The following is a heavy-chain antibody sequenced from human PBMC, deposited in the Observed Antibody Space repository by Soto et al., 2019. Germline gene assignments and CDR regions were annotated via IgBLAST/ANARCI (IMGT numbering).Heavy chain of an antibody. Sequence: ASVKVSCKSSVYTFTNYGITWVRRAPGPGLEWMGWIGAYNGRKNYAQKLQDRMTLATETSTSTVYMELMSLRSDDTALYYCARGYGDYVFGVDFWGQGTQVTVSS. CDR3: ARGYGDYVFGVDF. CDR1: VYTFTNYG. D-gene: IGHD5-12*01. J-gene: IGHJ4*02. V-gene: IGHV1-18*04. CDR2: IGAYNGRK.